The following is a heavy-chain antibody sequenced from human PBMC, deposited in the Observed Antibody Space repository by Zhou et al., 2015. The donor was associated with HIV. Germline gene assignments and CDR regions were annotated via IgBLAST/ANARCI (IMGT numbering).Heavy chain of an antibody. J-gene: IGHJ6*01. CDR1: GGTFSSYT. Sequence: QVQLVQSGAEVKKPGSSVKVSCKASGGTFSSYTISWVRQAPGQGLEWMGRIIPILGIANYAQKFQGRVTITADKSTSTAYMELSSLRSEDTAVYYCAGGVVGRVGWYNCYVRFVRNRSGSGTGKPGYG. CDR2: IIPILGIA. D-gene: IGHD1-1*01. CDR3: AGGVVGRVGWYNCYVRFVRNRSGSGTGKPGYG. V-gene: IGHV1-69*02.